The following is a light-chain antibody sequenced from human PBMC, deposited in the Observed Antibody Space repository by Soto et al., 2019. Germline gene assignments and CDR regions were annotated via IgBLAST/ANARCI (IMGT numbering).Light chain of an antibody. V-gene: IGKV4-1*01. CDR2: WAS. CDR3: QQYYDTPYT. J-gene: IGKJ2*01. Sequence: DIVMTQSPDSLAVSLGERASINCKSSQSVLYSSNNKDYLAWYQQKPRQPPKLLIYWASTRESGVPDRFSGSGSGTDFTLTISSLQAEDVAVYYCQQYYDTPYTFGLGTKLEIK. CDR1: QSVLYSSNNKDY.